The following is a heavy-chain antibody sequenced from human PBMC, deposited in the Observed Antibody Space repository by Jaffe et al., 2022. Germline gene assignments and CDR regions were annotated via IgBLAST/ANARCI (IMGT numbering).Heavy chain of an antibody. CDR1: GFTFSSYS. J-gene: IGHJ4*02. D-gene: IGHD6-13*01. Sequence: EVQLVESGGGLVKPGGSLRLSCAASGFTFSSYSMNWVRQAPGKGLEWVSSISSSSSYIYYADSVKGRFTISRDNAKNSLYLQMNSLRAEDTAVYYCARDSQIVLGYSSSWAPIDYWGQGTLVTVSS. CDR3: ARDSQIVLGYSSSWAPIDY. CDR2: ISSSSSYI. V-gene: IGHV3-21*01.